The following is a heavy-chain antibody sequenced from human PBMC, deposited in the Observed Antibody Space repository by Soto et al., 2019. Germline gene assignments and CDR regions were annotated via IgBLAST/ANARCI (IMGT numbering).Heavy chain of an antibody. Sequence: QVQLVQSGAEVKKPGSSVKVSCKASGGTFSSQAISWVRQAPGQGLEWMGGIIPIFGTANSAQKFQGRVTITADESTSTAYMELSSLRSEDTAVYYCAREERAHDSSGYIYYYGMDVCGQGTTVTVSS. J-gene: IGHJ6*02. CDR3: AREERAHDSSGYIYYYGMDV. CDR2: IIPIFGTA. CDR1: GGTFSSQA. V-gene: IGHV1-69*01. D-gene: IGHD3-22*01.